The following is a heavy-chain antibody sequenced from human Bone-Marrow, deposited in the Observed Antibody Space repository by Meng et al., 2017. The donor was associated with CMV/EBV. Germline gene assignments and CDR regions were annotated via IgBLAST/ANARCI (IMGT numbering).Heavy chain of an antibody. CDR2: IGTAGDT. CDR1: GFTFSSYD. D-gene: IGHD3-3*01. CDR3: ARESYDFWSGYSDSGTNWFDP. V-gene: IGHV3-13*01. Sequence: GGSLRLSCAASGFTFSSYDMHWVRQATGKGLEWVSAIGTAGDTYYPGSVKGRFTISRENAKNSLYLQMGSLRAEDMAVYYCARESYDFWSGYSDSGTNWFDPWGQGTLVTVSS. J-gene: IGHJ5*02.